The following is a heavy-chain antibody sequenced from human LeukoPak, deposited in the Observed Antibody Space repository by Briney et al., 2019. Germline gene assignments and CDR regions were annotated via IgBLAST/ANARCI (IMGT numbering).Heavy chain of an antibody. CDR1: GFTFSSYA. Sequence: GGSLRLSCAASGFTFSSYAMSWVRQAPGKGLEWVSAISGSGGSTYYADSVKGRFTISRDNSKNTLYLQMNSLRAEDTAVYYCGKVLTGDGYYYYGMDVWGQGTTVTVSS. V-gene: IGHV3-23*01. J-gene: IGHJ6*02. CDR3: GKVLTGDGYYYYGMDV. CDR2: ISGSGGST. D-gene: IGHD7-27*01.